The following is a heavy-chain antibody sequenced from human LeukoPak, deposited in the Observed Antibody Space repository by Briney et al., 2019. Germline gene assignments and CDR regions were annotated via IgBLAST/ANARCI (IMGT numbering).Heavy chain of an antibody. CDR2: ISSSGSTI. J-gene: IGHJ4*02. V-gene: IGHV3-11*01. CDR1: GFTFSDYY. D-gene: IGHD1-14*01. CDR3: ARLHRIGFDY. Sequence: PVGSQRLSCAASGFTFSDYYMSCIRHAPRERLEWVSYISSSGSTIYYAASVKCRFTISRDNAKNTLYLQRNSLRAEDTAVYYCARLHRIGFDYWGQGTLVTVSS.